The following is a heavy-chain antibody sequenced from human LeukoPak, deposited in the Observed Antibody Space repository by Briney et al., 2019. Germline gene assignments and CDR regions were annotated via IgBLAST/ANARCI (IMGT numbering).Heavy chain of an antibody. CDR3: ARGAVDTVMVTDYYYGMDV. J-gene: IGHJ6*02. CDR2: ISYDGSNK. V-gene: IGHV3-30-3*01. Sequence: GGSLRLSCAASGFTFSSYAMYWVRQAPARGVAWVAVISYDGSNKYYAASVKGRFTISRDNSKNTMYLQMNILRAEDTAVYYCARGAVDTVMVTDYYYGMDVWGQGTTVTVSS. D-gene: IGHD5-18*01. CDR1: GFTFSSYA.